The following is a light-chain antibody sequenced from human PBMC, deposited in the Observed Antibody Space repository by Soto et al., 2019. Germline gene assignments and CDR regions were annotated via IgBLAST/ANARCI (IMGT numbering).Light chain of an antibody. CDR1: QIITTW. CDR2: DAS. CDR3: QHYNDYWT. V-gene: IGKV1-5*01. J-gene: IGKJ1*01. Sequence: DIQMTQSPSTLSASVGDRVVITCRASQIITTWLAWYQQKPGKAPKLLIYDASSLESGVPSRFSGSGSGTEFTLTISRLQPDDLAAYYCQHYNDYWTLGQGTKVDI.